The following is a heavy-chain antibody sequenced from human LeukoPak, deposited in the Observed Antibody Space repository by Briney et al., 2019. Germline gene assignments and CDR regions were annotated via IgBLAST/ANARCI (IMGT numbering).Heavy chain of an antibody. CDR2: FYYSRTT. D-gene: IGHD4-17*01. CDR1: GGSISRGGYY. Sequence: SETLSLTCTVSGGSISRGGYYWNWIRQHPREGLEWIGYFYYSRTTSYNPSLKSRATISVDTFNNQFSLKLSSVTAADTAVYYCARGDYGLYFFDSWGRGTLVTVSS. J-gene: IGHJ4*02. V-gene: IGHV4-31*03. CDR3: ARGDYGLYFFDS.